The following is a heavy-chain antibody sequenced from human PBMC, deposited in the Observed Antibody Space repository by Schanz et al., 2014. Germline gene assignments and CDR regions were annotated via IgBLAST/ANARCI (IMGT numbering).Heavy chain of an antibody. D-gene: IGHD5-18*01. J-gene: IGHJ4*02. Sequence: EVQLLESGGGLVQPGGSLRLSCLASGFAFSSYGMNWLRPAPGKGLEWVSVIGVDGTTTYYADSVKGRFTISRDNSKNTLYLQMNSLRAEDTAVYYCAKDAENTAMITDYFDYWGQGTLVTVSS. V-gene: IGHV3-23*01. CDR1: GFAFSSYG. CDR2: IGVDGTTT. CDR3: AKDAENTAMITDYFDY.